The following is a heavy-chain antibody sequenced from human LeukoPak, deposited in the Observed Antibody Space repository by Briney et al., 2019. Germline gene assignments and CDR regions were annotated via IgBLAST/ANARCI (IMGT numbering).Heavy chain of an antibody. CDR2: INHSGST. D-gene: IGHD2-15*01. CDR1: GGSISSSSYY. V-gene: IGHV4-39*07. J-gene: IGHJ4*02. Sequence: PSETLSLTCTVSGGSISSSSYYWGWIRQPPGKGLEWIGEINHSGSTNYNPSLKSRVTISVDTSKNQFSLKLSSVTAADTAVYYCARLFRYVVPAARGYCSGGSCYYFDYWGQGTLVTVSS. CDR3: ARLFRYVVPAARGYCSGGSCYYFDY.